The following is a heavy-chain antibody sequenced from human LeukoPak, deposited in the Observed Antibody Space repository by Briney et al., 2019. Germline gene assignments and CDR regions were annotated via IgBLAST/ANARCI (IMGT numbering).Heavy chain of an antibody. CDR1: GFTFSNYA. CDR2: IKSKTDGGTT. J-gene: IGHJ4*02. V-gene: IGHV3-15*01. Sequence: GGSLRLSCAASGFTFSNYAMSWVRQAPGKGLEWVGRIKSKTDGGTTDYAAPVKGRFTISRDDSKNTLYLQMNSLKTEDTAVYYCTTEDWSGYLFDYWGQGTLVTVSS. CDR3: TTEDWSGYLFDY. D-gene: IGHD3-3*01.